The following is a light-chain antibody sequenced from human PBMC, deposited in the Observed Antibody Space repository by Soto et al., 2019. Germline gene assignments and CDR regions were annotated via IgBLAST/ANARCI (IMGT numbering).Light chain of an antibody. J-gene: IGKJ1*01. CDR1: QSVDSSF. CDR3: QQYVSSVT. V-gene: IGKV3-20*01. CDR2: GAS. Sequence: EILLTQSPGSLSLSPGERAPLSCRASQSVDSSFFAWYQQKPGQAPRLLIYGASNRATGIPDRFSGRGSGKDFTLSISGLELEDFGVYYCQQYVSSVTFRKGTKVELK.